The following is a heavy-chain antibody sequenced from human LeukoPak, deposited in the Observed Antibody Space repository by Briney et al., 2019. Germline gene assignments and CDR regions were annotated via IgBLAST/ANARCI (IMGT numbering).Heavy chain of an antibody. Sequence: PSETLSLTCAVYGGSFSGHYWTWFRQPPGKGLEWIGEIDHTGRSTYNPSLTSRVTISKDSSKNQFSLSLGSVIAADTAVYFCARGENSGSYFSYFDSWAQGTPVTVSS. J-gene: IGHJ5*01. D-gene: IGHD3-10*01. V-gene: IGHV4-34*01. CDR3: ARGENSGSYFSYFDS. CDR1: GGSFSGHY. CDR2: IDHTGRS.